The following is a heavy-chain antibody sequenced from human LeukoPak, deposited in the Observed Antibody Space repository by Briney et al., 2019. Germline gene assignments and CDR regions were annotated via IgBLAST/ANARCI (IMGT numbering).Heavy chain of an antibody. Sequence: ASVKVSCKASGYTFTSYGISWVRQAPGQGLEWMGWISAYNGNTNYAQKLQGRVTMTTDTSTSTAYMELRSLRSDDTAVYYCARDLGGYVWGSYRHFDYWGQGTLVTVSS. V-gene: IGHV1-18*01. CDR1: GYTFTSYG. CDR3: ARDLGGYVWGSYRHFDY. CDR2: ISAYNGNT. D-gene: IGHD3-16*02. J-gene: IGHJ4*02.